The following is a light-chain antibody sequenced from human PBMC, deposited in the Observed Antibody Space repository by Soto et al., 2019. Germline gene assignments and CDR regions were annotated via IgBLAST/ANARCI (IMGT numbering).Light chain of an antibody. J-gene: IGKJ1*01. CDR1: QSISTF. CDR2: GAS. V-gene: IGKV3-15*01. Sequence: EIVMTQSPATLSVSPVERANLSCMASQSISTFLAWYQQKPGQAPRLLTHGASTRATGIPDRFSGSGSGTEFTLTISSLQSEDFAVYYCQQYNNWPWTFGQGTKVDIK. CDR3: QQYNNWPWT.